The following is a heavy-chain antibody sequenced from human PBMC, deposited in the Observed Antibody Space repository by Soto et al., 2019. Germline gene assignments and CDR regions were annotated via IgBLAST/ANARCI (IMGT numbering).Heavy chain of an antibody. Sequence: ASVKVSCKASGYTFTGYYMHWVLQAPGQGLEWMGWINPNSGGTNYAQKFQGRVTMTRDTSISTAYMELSRLRSDDTAVYYCARGDRQQLVPEDAFDIWGQGTMVTVSS. CDR1: GYTFTGYY. CDR3: ARGDRQQLVPEDAFDI. CDR2: INPNSGGT. V-gene: IGHV1-2*02. D-gene: IGHD6-13*01. J-gene: IGHJ3*02.